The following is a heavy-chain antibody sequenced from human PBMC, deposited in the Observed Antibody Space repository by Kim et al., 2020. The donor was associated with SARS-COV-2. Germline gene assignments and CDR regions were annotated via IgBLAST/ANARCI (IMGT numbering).Heavy chain of an antibody. J-gene: IGHJ4*02. Sequence: SVKVSCKASGGTFSSYAISWVRQAPGQGLEWMGGIIPIFGTANYAQKFQGRVTITADESTSTAYMELSSLRSEDTAVYYCARSGWIAARPDPLTSTFDYWGQGTLVTVSS. CDR3: ARSGWIAARPDPLTSTFDY. CDR1: GGTFSSYA. D-gene: IGHD6-6*01. CDR2: IIPIFGTA. V-gene: IGHV1-69*13.